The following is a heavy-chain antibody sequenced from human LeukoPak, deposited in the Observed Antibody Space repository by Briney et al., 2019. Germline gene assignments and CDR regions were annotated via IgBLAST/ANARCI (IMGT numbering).Heavy chain of an antibody. J-gene: IGHJ5*02. CDR1: GFTFSSYA. CDR3: AKDSASDYYSEYWFDP. V-gene: IGHV3-23*01. CDR2: ISGSGGST. Sequence: GGSLRLSCAASGFTFSSYAMSWVRQAPGKGLEWVAAISGSGGSTYYADSVKGRFTISRDNSKNTLYLQMNSLSGEDTAVYNGAKDSASDYYSEYWFDPWGQGTLVTVSS. D-gene: IGHD3-22*01.